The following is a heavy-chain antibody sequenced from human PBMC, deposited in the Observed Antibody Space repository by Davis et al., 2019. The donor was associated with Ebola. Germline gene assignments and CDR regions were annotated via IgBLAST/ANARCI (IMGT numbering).Heavy chain of an antibody. J-gene: IGHJ4*02. Sequence: ASVKVSCKASGYTFTSYGISWVRQAPGQGLEWMGRINPNSGGTNYAQKFQGRVTMTRDTSISTAYMELSRLRSDDTAVYYCASQHGVVANYWGQGTLVTVSS. CDR3: ASQHGVVANY. CDR1: GYTFTSYG. CDR2: INPNSGGT. V-gene: IGHV1-2*06. D-gene: IGHD3-3*01.